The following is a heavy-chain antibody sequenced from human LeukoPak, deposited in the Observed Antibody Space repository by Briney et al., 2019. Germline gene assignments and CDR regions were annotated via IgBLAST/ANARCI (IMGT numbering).Heavy chain of an antibody. D-gene: IGHD4-17*01. CDR2: ISYDGSNK. CDR3: AKHSVKYGDYSWYFDY. Sequence: GGSLRLSCAASGFTFSSYGMHWVRQAPGKGLEWVAVISYDGSNKYYADSVKGRFTISRDNSKNTLYLQMNSLRAEDTAVYYCAKHSVKYGDYSWYFDYWGQGTLVTVSS. V-gene: IGHV3-30*18. CDR1: GFTFSSYG. J-gene: IGHJ4*02.